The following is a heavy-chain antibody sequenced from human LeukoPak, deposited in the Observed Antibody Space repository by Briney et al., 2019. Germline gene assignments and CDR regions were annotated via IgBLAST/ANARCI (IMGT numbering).Heavy chain of an antibody. V-gene: IGHV3-7*05. CDR2: IKEDGSRN. CDR3: ARQLSGWYDADPY. J-gene: IGHJ4*02. CDR1: GFTFSSYW. Sequence: GGSLRLSCAASGFTFSSYWMSWVRQAPGKGLEWVANIKEDGSRNHYVDSVKGRFTISRDNDKNSLYLQMSSLRAEDTAVYYCARQLSGWYDADPYWGQGTLVTVSS. D-gene: IGHD6-19*01.